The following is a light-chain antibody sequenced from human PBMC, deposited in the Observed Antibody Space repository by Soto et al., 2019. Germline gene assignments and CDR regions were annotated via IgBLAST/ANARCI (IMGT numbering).Light chain of an antibody. Sequence: QSVLTQPPSASGTPGQRVTISCSGSSSNIGSNTVNWYQQLPGTAPNVLIYSNNQRPSGVPDRFSGSKSGTSDSLAISWLQSEAEADYYCAAWDDRMNGHVAFGGGTQLTVL. CDR3: AAWDDRMNGHVA. CDR1: SSNIGSNT. V-gene: IGLV1-44*01. J-gene: IGLJ2*01. CDR2: SNN.